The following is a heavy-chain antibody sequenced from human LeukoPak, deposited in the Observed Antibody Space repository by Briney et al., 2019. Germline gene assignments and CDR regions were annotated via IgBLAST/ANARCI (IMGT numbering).Heavy chain of an antibody. J-gene: IGHJ4*02. CDR3: VGSLRLMRYFDY. Sequence: SQTLSLTCTVSGGSISSGSYYWSWIRQPAGKGLEWIGRIYTSGSTNYNPSLKSRVTISVNTSKNQFSLKLSSVTAADTAVYYCVGSLRLMRYFDYWGQGTLVTVSS. D-gene: IGHD3-10*01. CDR1: GGSISSGSYY. CDR2: IYTSGST. V-gene: IGHV4-61*02.